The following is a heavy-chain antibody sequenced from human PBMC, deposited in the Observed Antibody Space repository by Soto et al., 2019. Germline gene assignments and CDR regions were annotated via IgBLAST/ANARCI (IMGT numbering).Heavy chain of an antibody. J-gene: IGHJ6*02. CDR1: GYDFTAYD. D-gene: IGHD6-13*01. CDR3: GRGPSPRAPAGGTTYYYDMDV. V-gene: IGHV1-8*02. CDR2: MNPINGAT. Sequence: ASVKVSCKASGYDFTAYDINWVRQASGQGLEWMGWMNPINGATGTARRFQGRVSLSRNTATGTAYLELTSLRSDDTAVYYCGRGPSPRAPAGGTTYYYDMDVWGQGTTVTVSS.